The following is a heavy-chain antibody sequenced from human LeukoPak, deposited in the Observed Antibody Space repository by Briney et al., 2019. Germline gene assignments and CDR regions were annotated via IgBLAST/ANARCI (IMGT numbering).Heavy chain of an antibody. CDR3: ARPHDYGDYGGNWFDP. CDR2: INYRGHT. J-gene: IGHJ5*02. V-gene: IGHV4-39*01. Sequence: PSETLSLTCTVSGGSISGSSYHWGWIRQPPGKGLEWIGSINYRGHTYYNPSLESRVAVSVDTSKNQFSLKLSSVTAADTAVYYCARPHDYGDYGGNWFDPWDQGTLVTVSS. D-gene: IGHD4-17*01. CDR1: GGSISGSSYH.